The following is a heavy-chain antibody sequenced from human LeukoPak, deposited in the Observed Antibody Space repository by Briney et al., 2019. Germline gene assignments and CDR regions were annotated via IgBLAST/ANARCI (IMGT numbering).Heavy chain of an antibody. CDR3: ARHGGCSSTSCYTRFDL. CDR2: IYYSGST. Sequence: SETLSLTCTVSGGSISSSSYYWGWIRQPPGKGLEWIGSIYYSGSTYYNPSLKSRVTISVDTSKNQFSLKLSSVTAADTAVYYCARHGGCSSTSCYTRFDLWGQGTLVTVSS. CDR1: GGSISSSSYY. D-gene: IGHD2-2*02. J-gene: IGHJ5*02. V-gene: IGHV4-39*01.